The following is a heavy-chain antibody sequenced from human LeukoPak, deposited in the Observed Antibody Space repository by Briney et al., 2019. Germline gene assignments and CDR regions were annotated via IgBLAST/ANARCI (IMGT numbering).Heavy chain of an antibody. J-gene: IGHJ4*02. D-gene: IGHD5-18*01. CDR3: ARDHDSYGLDY. CDR2: IKQDGSEK. CDR1: EFTFASYW. Sequence: GGSLRLSCAASEFTFASYWMSWVRQPPGKGLEWVANIKQDGSEKYYVDSVKGRFTISRDNAKNSLYLQMNSLRAEDTAVYYCARDHDSYGLDYWGQGTLVTVSS. V-gene: IGHV3-7*01.